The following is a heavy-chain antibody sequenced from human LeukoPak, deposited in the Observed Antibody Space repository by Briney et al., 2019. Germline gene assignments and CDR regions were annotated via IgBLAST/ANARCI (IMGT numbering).Heavy chain of an antibody. CDR1: GFTFDDYA. V-gene: IGHV3-9*03. CDR3: AKDTGKGDYERFDI. J-gene: IGHJ3*02. CDR2: ISWNSVSI. D-gene: IGHD4-17*01. Sequence: GRSLRLSCAASGFTFDDYAMHWVRQAPGKGLEWVSGISWNSVSIGYADSVKGRFTISRDNAKNSLYPQMNSLRAEDMALYYCAKDTGKGDYERFDIWGQGTMVTVSS.